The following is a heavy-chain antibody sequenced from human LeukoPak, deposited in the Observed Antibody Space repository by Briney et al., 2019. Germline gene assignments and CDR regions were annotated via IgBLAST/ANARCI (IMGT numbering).Heavy chain of an antibody. CDR3: ARDRAPVMDV. Sequence: SETLSLTCTVSGGSISSYYWSWIRQPPGKGLEWIGYIYYSGSTNYNPSLKSRVTISVDTSKNQFSLKLSSVTAADTAVYYCARDRAPVMDVWGKGTTVTVSS. CDR2: IYYSGST. J-gene: IGHJ6*03. V-gene: IGHV4-59*01. CDR1: GGSISSYY.